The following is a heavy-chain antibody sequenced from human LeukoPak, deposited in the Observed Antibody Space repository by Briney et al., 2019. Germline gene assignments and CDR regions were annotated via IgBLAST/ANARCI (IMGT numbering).Heavy chain of an antibody. CDR1: GYKFTNYW. J-gene: IGHJ4*01. CDR2: IYPGDSDT. V-gene: IGHV5-51*01. D-gene: IGHD2-15*01. CDR3: ATGRYCSGGTCYSSLDF. Sequence: GESLKISCKGSGYKFTNYWIGWVRQMSGKGLEWMGIIYPGDSDTRYSPSFQGQVTISVDKSVTTAYVQWSSLKASDTAVYYCATGRYCSGGTCYSSLDFWGQGTLVTVSS.